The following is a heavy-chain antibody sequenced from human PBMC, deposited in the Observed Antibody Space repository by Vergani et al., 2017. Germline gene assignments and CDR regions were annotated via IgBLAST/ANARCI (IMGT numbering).Heavy chain of an antibody. CDR2: IRSKAYGGTT. J-gene: IGHJ5*02. D-gene: IGHD3-10*01. V-gene: IGHV3-49*03. Sequence: EVQLVESGGGLVQPGRSLRLSCTASTFTFGDYAMSWFRQAPGKGLEWVSFIRSKAYGGTTEYAASVKGRFTISRDDSKSIAYLQMNSLKTEDTAVYYCTRAPLRGSGSFRWFDPWGQGTLVTVSS. CDR1: TFTFGDYA. CDR3: TRAPLRGSGSFRWFDP.